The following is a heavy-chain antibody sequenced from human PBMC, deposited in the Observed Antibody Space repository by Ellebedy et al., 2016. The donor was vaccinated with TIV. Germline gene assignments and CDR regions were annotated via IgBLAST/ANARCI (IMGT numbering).Heavy chain of an antibody. Sequence: SETLSLXCAVYGGSFSGYYWSWIRQPPGKGLEWIGEINHSGSTNYNPSLKSRVTISVDTSKNQFSLKLSSVTAADTAVYYCARDRSEQQLAPYYYYGMDVWGQGTTVTVSS. V-gene: IGHV4-34*01. CDR2: INHSGST. CDR1: GGSFSGYY. CDR3: ARDRSEQQLAPYYYYGMDV. J-gene: IGHJ6*02. D-gene: IGHD6-13*01.